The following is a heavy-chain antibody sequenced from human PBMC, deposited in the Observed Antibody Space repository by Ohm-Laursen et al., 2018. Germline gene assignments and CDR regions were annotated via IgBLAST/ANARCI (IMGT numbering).Heavy chain of an antibody. D-gene: IGHD3-10*01. CDR1: GFTFSSHA. CDR2: ITGSSTTI. CDR3: ARGYASGNYFY. J-gene: IGHJ4*02. Sequence: SLRLSCSASGFTFSSHAMNWVRQAPGKGLEWLSSITGSSTTIYYADSVKGQFTVSRDNAKNSLYLQMNSLRAGDTAVYYCARGYASGNYFYWGQGTLVTVSS. V-gene: IGHV3-48*01.